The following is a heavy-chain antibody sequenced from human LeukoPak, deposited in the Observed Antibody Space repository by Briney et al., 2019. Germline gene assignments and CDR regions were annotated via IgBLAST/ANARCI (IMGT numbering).Heavy chain of an antibody. Sequence: GGSLRLSCAASGFTFSGSAMHWVRQAPGKGLEWVSVIYSGGSTYYADSVKGRFTISRHNSKNTLYLQMNSLRAEDTAVYYCARETTAGLGGYWGQGTLVTVSS. D-gene: IGHD4-17*01. J-gene: IGHJ4*02. CDR1: GFTFSGSA. CDR2: IYSGGST. V-gene: IGHV3-53*04. CDR3: ARETTAGLGGY.